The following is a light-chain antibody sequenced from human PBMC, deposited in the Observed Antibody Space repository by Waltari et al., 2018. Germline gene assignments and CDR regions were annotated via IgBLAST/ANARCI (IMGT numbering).Light chain of an antibody. CDR2: WAS. V-gene: IGKV4-1*01. J-gene: IGKJ1*01. CDR1: QSVLYNSNNRNY. Sequence: DIVMTQSPDSLAVSLGERATINCKSSQSVLYNSNNRNYLGLYQHKTGQPPKLLIYWASNRASGVPERFSGSGSGTDFTLTISSLQAEDVAVYYCQQYYASPRTFGQGTKVEVK. CDR3: QQYYASPRT.